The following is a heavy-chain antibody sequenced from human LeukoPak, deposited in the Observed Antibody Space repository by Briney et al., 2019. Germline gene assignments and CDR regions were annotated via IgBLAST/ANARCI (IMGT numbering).Heavy chain of an antibody. CDR2: IIPIFGTA. J-gene: IGHJ6*02. CDR1: GGTFSSYA. D-gene: IGHD2-15*01. V-gene: IGHV1-69*01. CDR3: ARRVVVVVAATGYYDYGMDV. Sequence: AVKRSCKASGGTFSSYAISWVRQPPGQGLEWMGGIIPIFGTANYAQKFQGRVTITADESTSTAYMELSRLRSEDTAVYYCARRVVVVVAATGYYDYGMDVGGRATAVTVSS.